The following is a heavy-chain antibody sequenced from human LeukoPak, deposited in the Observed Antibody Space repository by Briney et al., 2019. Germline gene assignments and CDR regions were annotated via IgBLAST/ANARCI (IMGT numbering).Heavy chain of an antibody. CDR3: ARTCPYYYDSSGYPDY. V-gene: IGHV2-70*11. CDR1: GFSLSTSGMC. CDR2: LDWDDDK. D-gene: IGHD3-22*01. Sequence: SGPTLVNPTQTLTLTCTFSGFSLSTSGMCVSGIRQPQGKALGWLTRLDWDDDKYYSTSLKTRLTISKDTSKNQVVLTMTNMDPVDTATYYCARTCPYYYDSSGYPDYWGQGTLVTVSS. J-gene: IGHJ4*02.